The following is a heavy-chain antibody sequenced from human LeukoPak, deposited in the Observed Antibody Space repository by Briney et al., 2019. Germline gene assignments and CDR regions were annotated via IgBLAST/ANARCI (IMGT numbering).Heavy chain of an antibody. J-gene: IGHJ4*02. D-gene: IGHD6-19*01. Sequence: ASVKVSCKASGGTFSSYTINWVRQATGQGLEWMGWMNPNSGNTGYAQKFQGRVTMTRNTSISTAYMELSSLRSEDTAVYYCAIYSKQWLVRRVFDYWGQGTLVTVSS. CDR1: GGTFSSYT. CDR3: AIYSKQWLVRRVFDY. CDR2: MNPNSGNT. V-gene: IGHV1-8*02.